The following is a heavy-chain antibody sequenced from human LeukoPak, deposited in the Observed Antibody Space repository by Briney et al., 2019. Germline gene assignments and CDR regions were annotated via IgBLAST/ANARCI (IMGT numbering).Heavy chain of an antibody. CDR3: ARVLFNSGYDY. D-gene: IGHD3-9*01. CDR2: INPNSGGT. J-gene: IGHJ4*02. Sequence: ASVKVSCKASGYTFTGAYMHWVRQAPGQGLEWMGWINPNSGGTQFAQKFQGRVTMTRDTSNSTAYMELDRLSSDDTAVYYCARVLFNSGYDYWGQGTLVTVSS. V-gene: IGHV1-2*02. CDR1: GYTFTGAY.